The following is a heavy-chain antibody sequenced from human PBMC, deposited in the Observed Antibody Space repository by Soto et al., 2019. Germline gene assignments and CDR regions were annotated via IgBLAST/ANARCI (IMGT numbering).Heavy chain of an antibody. J-gene: IGHJ4*02. Sequence: EVQLVESGGGLVQPGRSLRLSCAASGFTFDDYAMHWVRQAPGKGLEWVSGISWNSGSIGYADSVKGRFTISRDNAKNSLYLQMNSLRAEDTALYYCAKGGGYHGEYYFDYWGQGTLVTVSS. V-gene: IGHV3-9*01. D-gene: IGHD5-12*01. CDR1: GFTFDDYA. CDR3: AKGGGYHGEYYFDY. CDR2: ISWNSGSI.